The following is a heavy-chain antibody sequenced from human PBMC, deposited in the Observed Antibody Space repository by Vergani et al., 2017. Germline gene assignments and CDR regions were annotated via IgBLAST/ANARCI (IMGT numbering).Heavy chain of an antibody. CDR1: GFTFTSSA. J-gene: IGHJ6*02. CDR2: IVVGSGNT. V-gene: IGHV1-58*01. CDR3: AADVHVYCSRTSCYYYYYGMDV. Sequence: QMQLVQSGPEVKKPGTSVKVSCKASGFTFTSSAVQWVRQARGQRLEWIGWIVVGSGNTNYAQKFQERVTITRDMSTSTAYMELSSLRSEDTAVYYCAADVHVYCSRTSCYYYYYGMDVWGQGTTVTVSS. D-gene: IGHD2-2*01.